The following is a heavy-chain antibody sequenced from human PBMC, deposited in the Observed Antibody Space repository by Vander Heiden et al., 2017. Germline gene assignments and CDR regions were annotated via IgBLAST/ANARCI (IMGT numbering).Heavy chain of an antibody. Sequence: EVQLVQSGTEVKEPGESVKISCKGSGYSFSSFWLGWVRQMPGKGLEWMGVIYPGDSDSKYSPSFQGHVTMSVDKSISTAYLQWSSLKASDTAMYYCGRRGGYGKVDYWGQGTLVSVSS. CDR2: IYPGDSDS. D-gene: IGHD3-16*01. CDR3: GRRGGYGKVDY. CDR1: GYSFSSFW. V-gene: IGHV5-51*03. J-gene: IGHJ4*02.